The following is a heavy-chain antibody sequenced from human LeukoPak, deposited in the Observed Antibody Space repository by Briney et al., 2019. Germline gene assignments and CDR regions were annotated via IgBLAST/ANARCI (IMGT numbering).Heavy chain of an antibody. J-gene: IGHJ6*02. CDR2: IYYSGST. D-gene: IGHD6-13*01. CDR3: ARISSFQQQLVRGDYYYGMDV. CDR1: GGSISSSSYY. V-gene: IGHV4-39*07. Sequence: PSETLSLTCTVSGGSISSSSYYWGWIRQPPGKGLEWIGSIYYSGSTYYNPSLKSRVTISVDTSKNQFSLKLSSVTAADTAVYYCARISSFQQQLVRGDYYYGMDVWGQGTTVTVSS.